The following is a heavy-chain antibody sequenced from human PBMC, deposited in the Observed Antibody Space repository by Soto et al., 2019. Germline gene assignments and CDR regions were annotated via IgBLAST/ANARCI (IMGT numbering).Heavy chain of an antibody. Sequence: EVQLLESGGGLVQPGGSLRLSCAASGFTFSSSAMSWVRQAPGKGLDWVSAISGNGDPTYSADSVKGRFTNSRDISKNTLYLQMNSLRAEDTAVYYCAKIRGYDLGSTTFQHWGQGNLVTVSS. D-gene: IGHD5-12*01. V-gene: IGHV3-23*01. CDR1: GFTFSSSA. J-gene: IGHJ1*01. CDR3: AKIRGYDLGSTTFQH. CDR2: ISGNGDPT.